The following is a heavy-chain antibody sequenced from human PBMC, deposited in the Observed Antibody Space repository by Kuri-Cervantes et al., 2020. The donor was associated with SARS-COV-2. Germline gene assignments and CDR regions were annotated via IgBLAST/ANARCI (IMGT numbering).Heavy chain of an antibody. V-gene: IGHV4-38-2*02. CDR3: VRDVDSPLLRLRYFDL. Sequence: SETLSLTCAVSGYSISSGYYWGWIRQPPGKGLEWIGSIYHSGSTYYNPPLKSRVTISVDTSKNQFSLKLSSVTAADTAVYYCVRDVDSPLLRLRYFDLWGRGTLVTVSS. CDR2: IYHSGST. CDR1: GYSISSGYY. D-gene: IGHD3-22*01. J-gene: IGHJ2*01.